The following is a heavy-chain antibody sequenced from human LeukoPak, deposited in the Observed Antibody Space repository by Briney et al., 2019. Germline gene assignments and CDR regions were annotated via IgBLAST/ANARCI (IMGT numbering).Heavy chain of an antibody. V-gene: IGHV3-23*01. D-gene: IGHD3-10*01. CDR2: ISGSGGDT. J-gene: IGHJ4*02. CDR3: AKDSVTMVRGVTGPNYFDY. CDR1: GFTFSSFA. Sequence: GGSLRLSCAASGFTFSSFAMSWVRQAPGKGLERVSAISGSGGDTYYADSVKGRFTISRDNSKNTLYLQMNSLRAEDTAVYYCAKDSVTMVRGVTGPNYFDYWGQGTLVTVSS.